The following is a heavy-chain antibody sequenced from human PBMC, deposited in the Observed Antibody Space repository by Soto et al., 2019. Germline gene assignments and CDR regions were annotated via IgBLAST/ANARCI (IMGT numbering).Heavy chain of an antibody. Sequence: PSETLSLTCAVSGGSSSRNAYSWSWIRQPPGKGLEWIGYVYRSGSTYYSPSLRSRVTMSVGGSKNQFSLSLSSVTAADTAVYYCARTRVRGIPRGCFFDFWGPGILVTVSS. CDR2: VYRSGST. V-gene: IGHV4-30-2*01. CDR1: GGSSSRNAYS. D-gene: IGHD3-10*01. J-gene: IGHJ4*02. CDR3: ARTRVRGIPRGCFFDF.